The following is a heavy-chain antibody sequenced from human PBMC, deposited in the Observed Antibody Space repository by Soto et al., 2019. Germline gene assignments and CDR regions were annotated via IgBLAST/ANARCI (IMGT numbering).Heavy chain of an antibody. V-gene: IGHV3-30*18. CDR2: ISYDGSNK. J-gene: IGHJ4*02. D-gene: IGHD2-15*01. Sequence: PGGSLRLSCAASGFTFSSYGMHWVRQAPGKGLEWVAVISYDGSNKYYADSVKGRFTISRDNSKNTLYLQMNSLRAEDTAVYYCAKDRLQVIDSWGQGTLVTVSS. CDR3: AKDRLQVIDS. CDR1: GFTFSSYG.